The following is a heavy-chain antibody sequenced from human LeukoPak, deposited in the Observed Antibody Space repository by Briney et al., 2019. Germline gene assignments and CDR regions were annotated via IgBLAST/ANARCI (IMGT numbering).Heavy chain of an antibody. Sequence: GGSLRLSCAASGFISSVYDVHWVRQAPGKGLEFVSAITSNGGRTFYANSVKGRFTISRDNSKNALYLQMDNLRADDMAVYYCARGAASGGYDYWGQGALVTVSS. CDR2: ITSNGGRT. CDR1: GFISSVYD. J-gene: IGHJ4*02. D-gene: IGHD3-10*01. CDR3: ARGAASGGYDY. V-gene: IGHV3-64*01.